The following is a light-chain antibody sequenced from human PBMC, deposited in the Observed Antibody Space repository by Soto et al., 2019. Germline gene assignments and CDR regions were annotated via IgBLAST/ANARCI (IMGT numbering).Light chain of an antibody. CDR1: QSITRY. CDR2: AAS. CDR3: QQYNSYSPRT. V-gene: IGKV1-5*01. J-gene: IGKJ1*01. Sequence: DIQMTQSPSTLSASLGDRVTITSRTSQSITRYLAWFQQKPGKVPKRLIYAASSLQSGVPSRFSGSGSGTEFTLTISSLQPDDFATYYCQQYNSYSPRTFGQGTKVDIK.